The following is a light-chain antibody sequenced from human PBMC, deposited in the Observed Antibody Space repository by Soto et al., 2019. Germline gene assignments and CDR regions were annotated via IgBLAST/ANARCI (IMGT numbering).Light chain of an antibody. CDR1: SSDVGAFNY. Sequence: QSALTQPASVSGSPGQSITISCTGTSSDVGAFNYVSWYLQYPGKAPKLMIYEVGNRPSGVSNRFSGSKSGNTASLTISGLQAEDEADYYCCSYASGSIYVFGPGTKLPVL. J-gene: IGLJ1*01. CDR3: CSYASGSIYV. V-gene: IGLV2-14*01. CDR2: EVG.